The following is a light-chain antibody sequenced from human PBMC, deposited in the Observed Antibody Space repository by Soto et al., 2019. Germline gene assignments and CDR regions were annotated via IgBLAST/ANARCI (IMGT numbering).Light chain of an antibody. J-gene: IGKJ4*01. V-gene: IGKV1-9*01. CDR3: QQFNAYPLT. CDR1: QGISDY. CDR2: GAS. Sequence: DIQLTQSPSFLSASVGDRVTISCRASQGISDYLAWYQQKPGKAPKLLIYGASTLQSGVPSRFSGSESATEFALTISSLQPEDFATYFCQQFNAYPLTFGGGTKLEIK.